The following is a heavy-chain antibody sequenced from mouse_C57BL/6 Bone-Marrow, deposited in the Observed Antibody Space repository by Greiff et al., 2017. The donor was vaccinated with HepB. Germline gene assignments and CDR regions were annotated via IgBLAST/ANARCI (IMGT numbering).Heavy chain of an antibody. Sequence: VQLQQPGTELVKPGASVKLSCKASGYTFTSYWMHWVKQRPGQGLEWIGNINPSNGGTNYNEKFKSKATLTVDKSSSTAYMELRSLTSEDSAVYYCARFGSSGYVRAMDYWGQGTSVTVSS. V-gene: IGHV1-53*01. D-gene: IGHD3-2*02. CDR3: ARFGSSGYVRAMDY. CDR1: GYTFTSYW. CDR2: INPSNGGT. J-gene: IGHJ4*01.